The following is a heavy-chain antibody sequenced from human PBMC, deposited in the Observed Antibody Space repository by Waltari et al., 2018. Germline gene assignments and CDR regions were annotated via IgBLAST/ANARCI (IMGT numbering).Heavy chain of an antibody. J-gene: IGHJ5*02. V-gene: IGHV5-10-1*03. CDR3: ARENYYDSSGFSVS. CDR1: GYTFSHYW. Sequence: EVRLVQSGAEVKKPGESLTIYCQASGYTFSHYWISWVRHLPGKGLEWMGKIDPADSETNYSPSFQGHVIISADKSSSTASLHWSSLKASDSATYYCARENYYDSSGFSVSWGQGTLVTVSS. CDR2: IDPADSET. D-gene: IGHD3-22*01.